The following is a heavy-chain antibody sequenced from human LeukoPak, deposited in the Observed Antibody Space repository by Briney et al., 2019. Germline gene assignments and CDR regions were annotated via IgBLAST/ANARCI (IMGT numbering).Heavy chain of an antibody. CDR2: IYYSGSTNYNPSLKSP. V-gene: IGHV4-59*12. CDR1: GGSISSYY. Sequence: SETLSLTCTVSGGSISSYYWSWIRQPPGKGLEWIGDIYYSGSTNYNPSLKSPNYNPSLKSRVTISIDTSKNQFSLKLSSVTAADTAVYYCAGGYKNAYYNYYYLDVWGKGTTVTVSS. J-gene: IGHJ6*03. CDR3: AGGYKNAYYNYYYLDV. D-gene: IGHD5-24*01.